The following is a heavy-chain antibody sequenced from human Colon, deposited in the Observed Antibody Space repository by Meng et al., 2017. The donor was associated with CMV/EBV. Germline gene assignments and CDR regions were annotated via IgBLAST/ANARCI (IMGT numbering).Heavy chain of an antibody. D-gene: IGHD5-18*01. Sequence: GGSLRLSCAASGFTFSTYSMNWVRQAPGKGLEWVSSISSGSSDIYYADSVKGRFTISRDNAKNSLYLQMNSLRAEDTAVYCCASYTWTQLCIWGQGTLVTVSS. CDR1: GFTFSTYS. J-gene: IGHJ4*02. V-gene: IGHV3-21*01. CDR2: ISSGSSDI. CDR3: ASYTWTQLCI.